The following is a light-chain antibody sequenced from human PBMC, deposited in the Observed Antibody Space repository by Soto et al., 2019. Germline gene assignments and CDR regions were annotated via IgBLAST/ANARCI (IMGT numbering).Light chain of an antibody. CDR2: EVS. Sequence: QSALTQPPSASGSPGQSVTISCTGTSSDVGGYNYVSWYQQHPGKAPKLMIYEVSKRPSGVPDRFSGSKSGNTASLTVSGLQAEDEADYYCSSYAGSNTYEVFGGGTKLTVL. CDR1: SSDVGGYNY. V-gene: IGLV2-8*01. J-gene: IGLJ2*01. CDR3: SSYAGSNTYEV.